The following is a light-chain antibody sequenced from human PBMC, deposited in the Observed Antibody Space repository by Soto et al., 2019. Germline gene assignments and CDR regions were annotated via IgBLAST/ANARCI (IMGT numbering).Light chain of an antibody. CDR3: SSYADTNNLL. CDR2: AVS. CDR1: SSDVGAYKY. V-gene: IGLV2-8*01. Sequence: QSVLTQPPSASGSPGQSVTISCTGTSSDVGAYKYVSWYQQHPGKAPKLMIYAVSERPSGVPDRFSGSKSGNTASLTVSWLQAEDEADYYCSSYADTNNLLFGGGTKLTVL. J-gene: IGLJ2*01.